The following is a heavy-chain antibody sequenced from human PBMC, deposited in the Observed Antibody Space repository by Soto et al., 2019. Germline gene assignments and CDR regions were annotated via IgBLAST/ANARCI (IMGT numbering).Heavy chain of an antibody. Sequence: ASVKVSCKASGYTFTSYAMHWVRQAPGQRLEWMGWINAGNGNTKYSQKFQGRVTITRDTSASTAYMELSSLRSEDTAVYYCARVVDTAMAPYYYYGMDVWGQGTTVTVSS. CDR2: INAGNGNT. D-gene: IGHD5-18*01. CDR1: GYTFTSYA. J-gene: IGHJ6*02. CDR3: ARVVDTAMAPYYYYGMDV. V-gene: IGHV1-3*01.